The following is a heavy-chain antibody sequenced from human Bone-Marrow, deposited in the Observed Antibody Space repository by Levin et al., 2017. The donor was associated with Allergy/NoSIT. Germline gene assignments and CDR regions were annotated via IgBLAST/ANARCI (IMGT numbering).Heavy chain of an antibody. V-gene: IGHV4-59*01. CDR2: IYYSGSPNYNPSVT. Sequence: SETLSLTCTVSGASLRYFYWSWIRQSPGKGLEWIGYIYYSGSPNYNPSVTNYNPSVQSRVSISVDASKNEFSLKLSSVTAADTAMYYCARDFGGSYFDYWGQGTLVTVAS. J-gene: IGHJ4*02. CDR3: ARDFGGSYFDY. D-gene: IGHD3-10*01. CDR1: GASLRYFY.